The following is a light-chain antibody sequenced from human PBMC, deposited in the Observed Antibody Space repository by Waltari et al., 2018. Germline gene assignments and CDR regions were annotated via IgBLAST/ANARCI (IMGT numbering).Light chain of an antibody. Sequence: EVVLTQSPATLSLSPGEGATLSCRASHSVSTTLAWYQQKPGRAPTFLIYDATTRATGIPARFSGSGSGTDFTLTISSLRSEDFAIYYCQQHDAWPSTFGQGTRLEIK. J-gene: IGKJ5*01. CDR1: HSVSTT. CDR2: DAT. CDR3: QQHDAWPST. V-gene: IGKV3D-15*01.